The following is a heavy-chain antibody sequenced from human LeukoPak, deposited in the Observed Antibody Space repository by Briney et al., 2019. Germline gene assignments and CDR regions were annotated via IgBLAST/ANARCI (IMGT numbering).Heavy chain of an antibody. CDR2: INRDGSST. CDR3: AELGITMIGGV. D-gene: IGHD3-10*02. Sequence: GGSLRLSCAASGFTFSSYGMHWVRQAPGKGLVWVSRINRDGSSTSYADSVKGRFTISRDNAKNTLYLQMNSLRAEDTAVYYCAELGITMIGGVWGKGTTVPSSS. CDR1: GFTFSSYG. J-gene: IGHJ6*01. V-gene: IGHV3-74*01.